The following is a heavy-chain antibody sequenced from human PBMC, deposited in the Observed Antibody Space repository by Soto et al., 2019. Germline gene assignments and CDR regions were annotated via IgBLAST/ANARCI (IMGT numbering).Heavy chain of an antibody. Sequence: EVQLVESGGGLVKPGGSLRLSCAASGFTFSTYGMNWVRQAPGKGLEWVSSISSSGSYIYYADSVKGRFTISRDNAKNSLYLQMNSLKAEDTAVYYCATDLFAGDYSWFDPWGQGTLVTVSS. V-gene: IGHV3-21*01. D-gene: IGHD4-17*01. J-gene: IGHJ5*02. CDR3: ATDLFAGDYSWFDP. CDR2: ISSSGSYI. CDR1: GFTFSTYG.